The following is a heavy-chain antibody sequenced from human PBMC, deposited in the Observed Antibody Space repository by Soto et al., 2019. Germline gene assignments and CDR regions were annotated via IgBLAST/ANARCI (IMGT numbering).Heavy chain of an antibody. V-gene: IGHV4-30-2*01. CDR1: GGSISSGGYS. J-gene: IGHJ3*02. CDR3: ARNARSTYYYDSTGPADAFDI. CDR2: IYHSGST. D-gene: IGHD3-22*01. Sequence: SETLSLTCAVSGGSISSGGYSWTWIRQPPGKGLEWIGYIYHSGSTYYNPSLKSRVTISVDRSKNQFSLKLNSVTAADTAVYYCARNARSTYYYDSTGPADAFDIWGQGTMVTVSS.